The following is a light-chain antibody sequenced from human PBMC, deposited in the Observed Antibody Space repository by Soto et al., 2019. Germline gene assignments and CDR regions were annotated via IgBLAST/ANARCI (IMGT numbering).Light chain of an antibody. J-gene: IGLJ2*01. Sequence: QSVLTQPRSVSGSPGQSVTISCTGTSSDVGGYNYVSWYQQHPGKAPKLMIYDVSKRPSGVPDRFSGSKSDTSASLAISGLQFEDEAVYYCAAWDDCLSGPVFGGGTKLTVL. CDR1: SSDVGGYNY. CDR2: DVS. CDR3: AAWDDCLSGPV. V-gene: IGLV2-11*01.